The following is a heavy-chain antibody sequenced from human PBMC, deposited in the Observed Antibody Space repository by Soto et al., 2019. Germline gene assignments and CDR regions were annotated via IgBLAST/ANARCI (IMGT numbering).Heavy chain of an antibody. D-gene: IGHD2-2*01. J-gene: IGHJ3*02. CDR1: GFSLSTSGVG. Sequence: SGPTLVKPTQTLTLTCTFSGFSLSTSGVGVGWIRQPPGRALEWLALIYWDDDDRYSPSLKSRLTITKDTSKNQVVLTMTNMDPVDTATYYCAHQYCSSDNCYGAFDAFDIWGQGTMVTVSS. CDR2: IYWDDDD. CDR3: AHQYCSSDNCYGAFDAFDI. V-gene: IGHV2-5*02.